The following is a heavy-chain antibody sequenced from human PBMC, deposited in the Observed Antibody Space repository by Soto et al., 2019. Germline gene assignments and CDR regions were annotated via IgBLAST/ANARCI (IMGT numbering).Heavy chain of an antibody. D-gene: IGHD4-17*01. J-gene: IGHJ4*02. CDR2: ISDDGSSK. CDR3: AKDRWGDFGDLNLPGY. Sequence: QVLLVESGGGVVQPGRSLRISCAVSGSTFSSFGMHWVRQAPGKGLEWVAVISDDGSSKHYADSLKGRFTISRDNSNNTLYLQMDSLGPEDTAVYYCAKDRWGDFGDLNLPGYWGQGTLVTVSS. CDR1: GSTFSSFG. V-gene: IGHV3-30*18.